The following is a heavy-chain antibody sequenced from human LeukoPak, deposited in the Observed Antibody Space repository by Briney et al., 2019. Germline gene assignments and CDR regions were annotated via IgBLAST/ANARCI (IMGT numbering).Heavy chain of an antibody. Sequence: PSETLSLTCTVSGGSISSSSYYWGWIRQPPGKGLEWIGSIYYSGSTYYNPSLKSRVTISVDTSKNQFSLKLSSVTAADTAVYYCARFLTTVTTSLNWFDPWGQGTLVTVSS. J-gene: IGHJ5*02. CDR3: ARFLTTVTTSLNWFDP. CDR2: IYYSGST. CDR1: GGSISSSSYY. V-gene: IGHV4-39*07. D-gene: IGHD4-17*01.